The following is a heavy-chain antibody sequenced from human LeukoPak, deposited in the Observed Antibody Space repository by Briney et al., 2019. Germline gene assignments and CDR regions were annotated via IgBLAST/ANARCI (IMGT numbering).Heavy chain of an antibody. CDR1: GFTFSSYR. V-gene: IGHV3-74*01. CDR3: ARGEYCSGGSCYSAAFDI. Sequence: GGSLRLSCAASGFTFSSYRMHWVRQAPGKGLVWVSRIYSDGSSTNYADSVKGRFTISRDNAKNTLYLQINSLRAEDTAVYYCARGEYCSGGSCYSAAFDIWGQGTMVTVSS. CDR2: IYSDGSST. D-gene: IGHD2-15*01. J-gene: IGHJ3*02.